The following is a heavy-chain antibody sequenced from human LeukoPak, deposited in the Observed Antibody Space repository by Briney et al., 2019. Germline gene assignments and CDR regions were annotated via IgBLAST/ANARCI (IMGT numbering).Heavy chain of an antibody. V-gene: IGHV4-59*08. D-gene: IGHD6-13*01. CDR3: ATFPAAGPGHDAFDI. CDR1: GGSISSYY. J-gene: IGHJ3*02. CDR2: IYYSGST. Sequence: PSETLSLTCTASGGSISSYYWSWIRQPPGKGLEWIGYIYYSGSTYYNPSLKSRVIISADTSKNQFSLKLSSVTAADTAVYYCATFPAAGPGHDAFDIWGQGTIVTVSP.